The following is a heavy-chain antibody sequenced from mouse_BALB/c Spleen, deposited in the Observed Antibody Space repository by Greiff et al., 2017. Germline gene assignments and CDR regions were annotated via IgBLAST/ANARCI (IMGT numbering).Heavy chain of an antibody. V-gene: IGHV1-63*01. CDR2: IYPGSGNT. Sequence: QVQLQQSGAELVRPGTSVKISCKASGYAFTNYWLGWVKQRPGHGLEWIGDIYPGSGNTYYNEKFKGKATLTADKSSSTAYMQLSSLTSEDSAVYFCARNYGYDVYAMDYWGQGTSVTVSS. J-gene: IGHJ4*01. CDR1: GYAFTNYW. CDR3: ARNYGYDVYAMDY. D-gene: IGHD2-14*01.